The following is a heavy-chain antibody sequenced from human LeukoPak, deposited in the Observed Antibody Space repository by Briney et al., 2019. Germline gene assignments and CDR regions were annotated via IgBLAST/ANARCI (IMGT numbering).Heavy chain of an antibody. V-gene: IGHV4-34*01. CDR1: GGSFSGYY. J-gene: IGHJ4*02. CDR2: INHSGGT. CDR3: ARGHPLLHC. D-gene: IGHD2-21*02. Sequence: PSETLSLTCAVYGGSFSGYYWTWIRQPPGKGLEWIGEINHSGGTNYNPSLKSRVTISVDTSKNQFSLKLSSVTAADTAVHYCARGHPLLHCWGQGTLVTLSS.